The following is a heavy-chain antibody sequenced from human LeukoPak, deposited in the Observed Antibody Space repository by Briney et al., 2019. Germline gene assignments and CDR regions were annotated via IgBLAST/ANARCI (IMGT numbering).Heavy chain of an antibody. J-gene: IGHJ4*02. D-gene: IGHD3-22*01. Sequence: GGSLRLSCAVSGITLSNYGMSWVRQAPGKGLEWVAGISGSGGGTNYADSVQGRFTISRDNPKNTLYLQMNGLRAEDTAVYFCAKRGVVIRVILVGFHKEAYYFDSWGQGALVTASS. CDR1: GITLSNYG. CDR3: AKRGVVIRVILVGFHKEAYYFDS. CDR2: ISGSGGGT. V-gene: IGHV3-23*01.